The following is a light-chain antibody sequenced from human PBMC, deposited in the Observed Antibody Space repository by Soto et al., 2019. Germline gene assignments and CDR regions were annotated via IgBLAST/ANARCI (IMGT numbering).Light chain of an antibody. CDR3: QQYGSSRFT. Sequence: EIVLTQSPGTLSLSPGERATLSCRASQSISSSYLAWYQQKPGQAPRLLVYGASSRATGIPDRFSGSGCGTDFTLTISRLEPEDCAVYYCQQYGSSRFTFGAGTQVDIK. J-gene: IGKJ3*01. CDR2: GAS. CDR1: QSISSSY. V-gene: IGKV3-20*01.